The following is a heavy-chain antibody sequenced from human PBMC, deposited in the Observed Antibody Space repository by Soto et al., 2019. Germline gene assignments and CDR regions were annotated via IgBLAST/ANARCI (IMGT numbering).Heavy chain of an antibody. CDR2: ISGSGGTT. J-gene: IGHJ6*04. V-gene: IGHV3-23*01. CDR3: ARDPAYCTNGVCFISDV. Sequence: GGSLRLSCAVSGFTFSSYAMSWVRQAPGKGLEWVSGISGSGGTTYYADSVKGRFTISRDNSKNTLDLQMNSLRAEDTAVYYCARDPAYCTNGVCFISDVWGEGTTVTVSS. CDR1: GFTFSSYA. D-gene: IGHD2-8*01.